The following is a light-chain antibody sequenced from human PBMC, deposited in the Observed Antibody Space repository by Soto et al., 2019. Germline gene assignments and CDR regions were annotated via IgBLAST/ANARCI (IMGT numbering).Light chain of an antibody. CDR1: RGINIY. V-gene: IGKV1-9*01. Sequence: DIQLTQSPSFLSASLGDRVTITCRASRGINIYLAWYQQRPGKAPKLLINAASTLQSGVPSWFSGSGSGTEFTLTISSLQPEDFATYYCQQLNTYPLAFGQGTKVEIK. CDR3: QQLNTYPLA. J-gene: IGKJ1*01. CDR2: AAS.